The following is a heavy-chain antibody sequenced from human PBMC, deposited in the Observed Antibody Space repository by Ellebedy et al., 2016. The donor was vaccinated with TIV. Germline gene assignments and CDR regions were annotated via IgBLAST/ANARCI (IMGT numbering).Heavy chain of an antibody. Sequence: GESLKISCVASGFTFRNNWMSWVRQAPGKGLEWVSTISGSGADTYYADSVKGRLTISRDNSKDTVTLEMNNLRADDTAVYYCVREATVSTGLDSWGQGTLVTVSS. V-gene: IGHV3-23*01. CDR1: GFTFRNNW. D-gene: IGHD4-11*01. J-gene: IGHJ4*02. CDR3: VREATVSTGLDS. CDR2: ISGSGADT.